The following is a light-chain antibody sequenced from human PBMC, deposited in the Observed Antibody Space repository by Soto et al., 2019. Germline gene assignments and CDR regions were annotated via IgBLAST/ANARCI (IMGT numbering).Light chain of an antibody. V-gene: IGKV3-20*01. CDR3: QHYDSSPPYT. Sequence: IVITLSPSTLSVSPGERATLSCRASRSFASSYLAWYQHKPGQAPRLLIYAASSRATGIPDRFIGSGSGTDFTLTISRLEPDDSAVYYCQHYDSSPPYTFGQGTRLEIK. J-gene: IGKJ5*01. CDR2: AAS. CDR1: RSFASSY.